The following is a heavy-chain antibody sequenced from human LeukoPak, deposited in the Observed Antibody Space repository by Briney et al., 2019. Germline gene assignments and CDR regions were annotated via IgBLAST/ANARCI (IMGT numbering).Heavy chain of an antibody. CDR3: ARDSSSGWYGDY. V-gene: IGHV3-33*08. J-gene: IGHJ4*02. CDR1: GFTLSNYW. D-gene: IGHD6-19*01. CDR2: IWYDGSNE. Sequence: GGSLRLSCAASGFTLSNYWMSWVRQAPGKGLEWVAVIWYDGSNEYYADSVKGRFTISRDNSKNTLYLQMNSLRAEGTAVYYCARDSSSGWYGDYWGQGTLVTVSS.